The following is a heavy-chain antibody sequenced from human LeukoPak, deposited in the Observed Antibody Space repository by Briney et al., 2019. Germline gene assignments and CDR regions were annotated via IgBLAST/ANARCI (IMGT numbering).Heavy chain of an antibody. V-gene: IGHV3-30*18. J-gene: IGHJ4*02. D-gene: IGHD3-22*01. CDR3: AKSSQYYYDSSGYYLPIVPFDY. Sequence: PGGSLRLSCAASGFTFSSYGMHWVRQAPGKGLEWVAVISYDGSNKYYADSVKGRFTISRDNSKNTLYLQMNSLRAEDTAVYYCAKSSQYYYDSSGYYLPIVPFDYWGQGTLVTVSS. CDR1: GFTFSSYG. CDR2: ISYDGSNK.